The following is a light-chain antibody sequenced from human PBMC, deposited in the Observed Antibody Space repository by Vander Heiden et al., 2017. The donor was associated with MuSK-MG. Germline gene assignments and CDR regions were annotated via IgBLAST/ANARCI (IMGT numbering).Light chain of an antibody. CDR3: QQYGSSPWT. J-gene: IGKJ1*01. CDR2: GAS. Sequence: EIVLTQSPGTLSLSPGERATLSCRASQSVSSSYLAWYQQKPGQAPRLLIYGASSRATGIPDRFSGSGSGTDFTLTISRLGPEDFAVYYYQQYGSSPWTFGQGTKVEIK. CDR1: QSVSSSY. V-gene: IGKV3-20*01.